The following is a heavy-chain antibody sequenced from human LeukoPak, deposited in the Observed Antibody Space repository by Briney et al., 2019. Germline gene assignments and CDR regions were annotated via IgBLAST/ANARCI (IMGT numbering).Heavy chain of an antibody. CDR3: AKGDSVNYAGDY. CDR2: ISGSGGST. D-gene: IGHD5/OR15-5a*01. V-gene: IGHV3-23*01. J-gene: IGHJ4*02. CDR1: GFTFSAYA. Sequence: GGSLRLSCAASGFTFSAYAMNWARQAPGKGLEWVSVISGSGGSTYYADSVKGRFTISRDNSKKTLYLQMNSLRAEDTAVYYCAKGDSVNYAGDYWGQGTLVTVSS.